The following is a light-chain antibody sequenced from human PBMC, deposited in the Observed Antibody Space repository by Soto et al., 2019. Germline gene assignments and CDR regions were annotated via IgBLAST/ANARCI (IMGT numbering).Light chain of an antibody. Sequence: EVVLTQSPGTLSLSPGERATLSCRASESVRTDSLAWYQQRRGQPPRLLIFGTSSRATGIPDRFSGRGSETDFTLTITRLEPEDFAVYFCQQSGRSLYTFGQGAKVEMK. V-gene: IGKV3-20*01. CDR3: QQSGRSLYT. J-gene: IGKJ2*01. CDR2: GTS. CDR1: ESVRTDS.